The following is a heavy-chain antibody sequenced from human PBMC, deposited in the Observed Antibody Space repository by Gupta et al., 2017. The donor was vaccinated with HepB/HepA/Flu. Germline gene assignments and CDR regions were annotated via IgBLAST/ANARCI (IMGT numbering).Heavy chain of an antibody. CDR3: AKDPGTSLSRLHGMDV. J-gene: IGHJ6*02. V-gene: IGHV3-9*01. CDR2: ISWNSGVI. CDR1: GFKFGDFA. Sequence: EVQLVESVGGLAQLGGSLRLSCAASGFKFGDFAMNWVRQVPGKGLEWVAGISWNSGVIGYADSVKGRFTISRDNSRKSLYLQMNSRRNEDTALYSCAKDPGTSLSRLHGMDVWGQGTTVTVSS. D-gene: IGHD2-21*02.